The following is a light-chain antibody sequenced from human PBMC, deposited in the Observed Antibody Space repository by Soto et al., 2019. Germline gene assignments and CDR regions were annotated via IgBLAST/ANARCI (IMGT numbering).Light chain of an antibody. CDR3: QQYYSYPIT. V-gene: IGKV1-16*01. Sequence: DIQMTQSPSALSAAVGDRVTITCRASQDISNRLGWFQQRPGKAPKLLIYAASTLQSGVPSRFSGSGSGTDFTLTISCLQSEDFATYYCQQYYSYPITFGQGTRLEI. J-gene: IGKJ5*01. CDR2: AAS. CDR1: QDISNR.